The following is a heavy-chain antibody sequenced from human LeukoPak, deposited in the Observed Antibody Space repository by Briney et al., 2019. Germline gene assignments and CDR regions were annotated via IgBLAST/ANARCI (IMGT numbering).Heavy chain of an antibody. Sequence: SETLSLTCTVSDGSISGYYWSWIRQSQGKGLEWIGYIYFTGFTHYNPSLKSRVTMSVDTSKSQFSLRLNSVTAADTAVYYCARDAYGGNSWGWFDPWGQGTLVTVSS. CDR3: ARDAYGGNSWGWFDP. J-gene: IGHJ5*02. V-gene: IGHV4-59*01. CDR2: IYFTGFT. D-gene: IGHD4-23*01. CDR1: DGSISGYY.